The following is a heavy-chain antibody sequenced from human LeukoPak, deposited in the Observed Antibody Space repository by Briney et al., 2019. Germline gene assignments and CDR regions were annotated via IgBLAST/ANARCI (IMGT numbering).Heavy chain of an antibody. D-gene: IGHD4-17*01. CDR3: ARTGDYALYYSDY. J-gene: IGHJ4*02. V-gene: IGHV4-30-4*01. CDR2: IYYSGST. CDR1: GGSISSGDYY. Sequence: PSQTLSLTCTVSGGSISSGDYYWSWIRQPPGKGLEWIGYIYYSGSTYYNPSLKSRVTISVDTSKNQFSLKLSSVTAADTAVYYCARTGDYALYYSDYWGQGTLVTVSS.